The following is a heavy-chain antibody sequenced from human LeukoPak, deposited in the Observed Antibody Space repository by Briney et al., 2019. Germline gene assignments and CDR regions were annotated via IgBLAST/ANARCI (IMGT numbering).Heavy chain of an antibody. Sequence: ASVKVSCKASGYTFTGYYMHWVRQAPGQGLEWMGGFDPEDGETIYAQKFQGRVTMTEDTSTDTAYMELSSLRSEDTAVYYCATGGSRDGYNRGVDYWGQGTLVTVSS. V-gene: IGHV1-24*01. D-gene: IGHD5-24*01. J-gene: IGHJ4*02. CDR3: ATGGSRDGYNRGVDY. CDR2: FDPEDGET. CDR1: GYTFTGYY.